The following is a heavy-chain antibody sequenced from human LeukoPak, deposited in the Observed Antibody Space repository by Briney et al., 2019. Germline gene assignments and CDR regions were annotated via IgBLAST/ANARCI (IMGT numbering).Heavy chain of an antibody. Sequence: LTGGSLRLSCAASGFTFSSYEMNWVRQAPGKGLVWVSRINTNGSPTQYADSVKGRFTISRDNAKNTLYLQMNSLRAEDTAVYYCVQGTRRGAITMVRGVIGKSYYFDSWGQGTLVTVSS. V-gene: IGHV3-74*01. D-gene: IGHD3-10*01. CDR2: INTNGSPT. J-gene: IGHJ4*02. CDR3: VQGTRRGAITMVRGVIGKSYYFDS. CDR1: GFTFSSYE.